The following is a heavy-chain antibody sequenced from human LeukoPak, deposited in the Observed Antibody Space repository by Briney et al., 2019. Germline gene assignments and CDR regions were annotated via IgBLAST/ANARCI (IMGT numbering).Heavy chain of an antibody. CDR1: GFTFSSYW. CDR3: ARALDIRRGNYGDYLDY. D-gene: IGHD4-17*01. CDR2: IKQDGSEK. V-gene: IGHV3-7*01. J-gene: IGHJ4*02. Sequence: PSGGSLRLSCAASGFTFSSYWMNWVRQAPGKGLEWVANIKQDGSEKYYVDSVKGRFTISRDNAKYSLYLQMNSLRAENTAEYYCARALDIRRGNYGDYLDYWGQGTLVTVSS.